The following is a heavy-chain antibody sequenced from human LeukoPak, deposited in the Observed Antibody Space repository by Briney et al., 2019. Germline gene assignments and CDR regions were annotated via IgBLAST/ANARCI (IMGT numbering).Heavy chain of an antibody. Sequence: SETLSLTCTISGGSVSDYCWSWVRQPPGKGLEWLGYMYKSGNTNFNPSLKSRVTISVDTSKNQFSLKVTSVTTADTAVYYCASRRLGNDYWGQGILVTVSS. CDR3: ASRRLGNDY. J-gene: IGHJ4*02. D-gene: IGHD3-9*01. CDR2: MYKSGNT. V-gene: IGHV4-59*02. CDR1: GGSVSDYC.